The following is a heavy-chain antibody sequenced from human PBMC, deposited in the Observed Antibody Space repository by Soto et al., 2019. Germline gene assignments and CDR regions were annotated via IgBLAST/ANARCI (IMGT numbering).Heavy chain of an antibody. J-gene: IGHJ5*01. D-gene: IGHD3-10*01. CDR3: ARYGTRGDW. Sequence: GGSLRLSCQASGFNFRMYEMHWVRKAPGKGLEWVSYISSSGLTTYYADFAEGRFTISRDNAKDSLYLHLNSPRVGDTAVYYCARYGTRGDWWGLGTQVTV. CDR1: GFNFRMYE. V-gene: IGHV3-48*03. CDR2: ISSSGLTT.